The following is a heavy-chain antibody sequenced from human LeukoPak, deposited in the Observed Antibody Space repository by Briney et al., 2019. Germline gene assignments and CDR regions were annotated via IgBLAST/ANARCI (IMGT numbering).Heavy chain of an antibody. D-gene: IGHD5-24*01. J-gene: IGHJ4*02. Sequence: SETLSLTCTVSSGSISSYYWSWIRQPPGKGLEWIGYVHYTGITNYSPSLKSRVTISLDTSKKQFSLKLSSVTAADTAVYYCTRGSDGEYDSWGQGTLVTVSS. CDR1: SGSISSYY. CDR3: TRGSDGEYDS. V-gene: IGHV4-59*08. CDR2: VHYTGIT.